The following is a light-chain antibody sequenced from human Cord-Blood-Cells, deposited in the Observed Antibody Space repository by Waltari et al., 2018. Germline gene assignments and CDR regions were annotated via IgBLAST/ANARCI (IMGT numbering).Light chain of an antibody. V-gene: IGLV3-19*01. Sequence: SPELTQDPAVSVAFGQPAMITCQGHTLRRYYASWYQQKPGQAPVLVIYGKNNRPSGIPDRFSGSSSGNTASLTITGAQAEDEADYYCNSRDSSGNHVVFGGGTKLTVL. J-gene: IGLJ2*01. CDR2: GKN. CDR1: TLRRYY. CDR3: NSRDSSGNHVV.